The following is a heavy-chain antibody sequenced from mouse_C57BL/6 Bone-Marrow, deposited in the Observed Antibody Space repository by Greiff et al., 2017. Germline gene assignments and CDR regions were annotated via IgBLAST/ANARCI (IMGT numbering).Heavy chain of an antibody. CDR2: IRLKSDNYAT. CDR3: TDFMGDFDY. D-gene: IGHD1-1*01. J-gene: IGHJ2*01. V-gene: IGHV6-3*01. Sequence: EVQRVESGGGLVQPGGSMKLSCVASGFTFSNYWMNWVRQSPEKGLEWVAQIRLKSDNYATHYAVSVKGRFTISRDDSKSSVYLQMNNLRAEDTGIYYCTDFMGDFDYWGQGTTLTVSS. CDR1: GFTFSNYW.